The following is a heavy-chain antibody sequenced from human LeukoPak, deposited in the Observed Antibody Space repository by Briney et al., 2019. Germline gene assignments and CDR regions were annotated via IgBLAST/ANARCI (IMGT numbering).Heavy chain of an antibody. Sequence: SETLSLTCTVSGASVSRNWWSWVRQPPRKGLEWIGEIHHSGGTNYNPSLKSRVTMSLDNSNNHFSLKLSSVTAADTAVYYCARLRSSRIPYYYYMDVWGKGTTVTVSS. CDR3: ARLRSSRIPYYYYMDV. J-gene: IGHJ6*03. CDR1: GASVSRNW. CDR2: IHHSGGT. V-gene: IGHV4-4*02. D-gene: IGHD6-13*01.